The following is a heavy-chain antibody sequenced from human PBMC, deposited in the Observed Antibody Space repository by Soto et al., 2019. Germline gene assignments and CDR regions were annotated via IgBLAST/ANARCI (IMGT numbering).Heavy chain of an antibody. J-gene: IGHJ5*02. CDR3: AKDRFHVVVAVSIFDP. Sequence: GGSLRLSCAASGFTFSSYAMSWVRQSPGKGLEWVSTISGSGGSADYADSVKGRFTISRDNPQNTLYLEMNSLRAEDTAIYYCAKDRFHVVVAVSIFDPWGQGTLVTVSS. D-gene: IGHD2-21*02. CDR1: GFTFSSYA. CDR2: ISGSGGSA. V-gene: IGHV3-23*01.